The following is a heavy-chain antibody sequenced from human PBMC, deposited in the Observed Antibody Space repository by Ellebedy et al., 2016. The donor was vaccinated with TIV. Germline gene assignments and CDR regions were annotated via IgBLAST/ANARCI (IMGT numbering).Heavy chain of an antibody. CDR2: IRSKAYGGTT. Sequence: GESLKISCAASGFTVSSNYMSWVRQAPGKGLEWVGFIRSKAYGGTTEYAASVKGRFTISRDDSKSIAYLQMNSLKTEDTAVYYCGAVAGTSYWGQGTLVTVSS. CDR3: GAVAGTSY. J-gene: IGHJ4*02. V-gene: IGHV3-49*04. D-gene: IGHD6-19*01. CDR1: GFTVSSNY.